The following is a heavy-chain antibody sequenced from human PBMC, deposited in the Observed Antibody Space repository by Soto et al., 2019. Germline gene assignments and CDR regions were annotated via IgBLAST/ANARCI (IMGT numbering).Heavy chain of an antibody. J-gene: IGHJ4*02. V-gene: IGHV3-30-3*01. CDR2: ISYDGSNK. CDR1: ECQCSTYS. D-gene: IGHD1-1*01. CDR3: VRGDNWSDEASDY. Sequence: VGPLILCCSASECQCSTYSMHWVRQAPGKGLEWVAVISYDGSNKYYADSVKGRFTISRDNSKNTLYLQMNNLRAEDTAIYYCVRGDNWSDEASDYWGQGTLVTVSS.